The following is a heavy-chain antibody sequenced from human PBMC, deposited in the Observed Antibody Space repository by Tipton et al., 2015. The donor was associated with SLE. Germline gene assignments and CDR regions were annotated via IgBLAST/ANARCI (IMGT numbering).Heavy chain of an antibody. CDR3: AGGMPSGSYNY. V-gene: IGHV4-59*01. Sequence: LSLTCTVSGGSISSYYWSWIRQPPGKGLEWIGYIYYSGSTNYNPSLKSRVTTSVDTSKNQFSLKLSSVTAADTAVYYCAGGMPSGSYNYWGQGTLVTVSS. J-gene: IGHJ4*02. CDR1: GGSISSYY. D-gene: IGHD1-26*01. CDR2: IYYSGST.